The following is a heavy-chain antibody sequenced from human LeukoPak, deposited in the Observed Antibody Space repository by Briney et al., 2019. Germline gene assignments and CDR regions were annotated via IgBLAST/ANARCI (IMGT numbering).Heavy chain of an antibody. Sequence: SETLSLTCAVYGGSFSGYYWSWVRQPPGKGLEWIGDINHSGSTINNPSLKSRVTISVDTSNYQFSLKLSSVTAADTAVYYCARHGRSGIAVAFTRGFDYWGQGTLVTVSS. J-gene: IGHJ4*02. V-gene: IGHV4-34*01. D-gene: IGHD6-19*01. CDR1: GGSFSGYY. CDR3: ARHGRSGIAVAFTRGFDY. CDR2: INHSGST.